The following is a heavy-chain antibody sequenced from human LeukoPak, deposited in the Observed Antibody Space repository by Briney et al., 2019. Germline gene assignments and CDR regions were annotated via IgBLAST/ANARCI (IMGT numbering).Heavy chain of an antibody. V-gene: IGHV4-4*07. D-gene: IGHD3-3*01. CDR2: IYTSGST. Sequence: SETLSLTCTVSGGSISSYYWSWIRQPAGKGLEWIGRIYTSGSTNYNPSLKSRVTMSVDTSKNQFSLKLSSVTAADTAVYYCARDPAYDFWSGYPGYFDYWGQGTLVTVSS. CDR1: GGSISSYY. J-gene: IGHJ4*02. CDR3: ARDPAYDFWSGYPGYFDY.